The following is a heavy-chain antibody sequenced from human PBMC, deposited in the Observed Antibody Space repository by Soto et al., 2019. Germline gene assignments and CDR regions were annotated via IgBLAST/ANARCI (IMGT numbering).Heavy chain of an antibody. CDR2: IWYDGSNK. CDR3: AGGDCGGDCSLGH. V-gene: IGHV3-33*01. D-gene: IGHD2-21*02. J-gene: IGHJ1*01. CDR1: GFTFSDYG. Sequence: QVQLVESGGGVVQPGRSLRLSCAASGFTFSDYGMHWVRQAPGKGLEWVAVIWYDGSNKYYADSVKGRFTISRDNSKNTLDLQMNSLRTEDTAVYYCAGGDCGGDCSLGHWGQGTLVTVSS.